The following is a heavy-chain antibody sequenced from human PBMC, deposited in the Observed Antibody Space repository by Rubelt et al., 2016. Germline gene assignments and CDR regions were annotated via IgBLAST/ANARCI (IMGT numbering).Heavy chain of an antibody. CDR1: GGTFSSYA. CDR3: ARDKSDGDYEGY. V-gene: IGHV1-69*01. CDR2: IIPIFGTA. J-gene: IGHJ4*02. D-gene: IGHD4-17*01. Sequence: QVQLVQSGAEVKKPGSSVKVSCKASGGTFSSYAIGWVRQAPGQGLEWMGGIIPIFGTANYAQNFQGRVTITADESTSTAYMELSSLRSEDTAVYYCARDKSDGDYEGYWGQGTLVTVSS.